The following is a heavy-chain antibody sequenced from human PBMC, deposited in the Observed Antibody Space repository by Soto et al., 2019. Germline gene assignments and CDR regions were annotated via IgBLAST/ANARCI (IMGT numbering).Heavy chain of an antibody. CDR3: ARAGGYDYIWGSYRYTGFDY. D-gene: IGHD3-16*02. Sequence: QVQLVQSGAEVKKPGSSVKVSCKASGGTFSSYTISWVRQAPGQGLEWMGRIIPILGIANYEQKFQGRVTITADKPTSTAYMELSSLRSEDTAVYYCARAGGYDYIWGSYRYTGFDYWGQGTLVTVSS. J-gene: IGHJ4*02. CDR1: GGTFSSYT. CDR2: IIPILGIA. V-gene: IGHV1-69*02.